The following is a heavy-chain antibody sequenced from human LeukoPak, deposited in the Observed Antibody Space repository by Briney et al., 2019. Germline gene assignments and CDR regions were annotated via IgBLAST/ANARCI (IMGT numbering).Heavy chain of an antibody. J-gene: IGHJ3*02. CDR2: FYYSGST. CDR1: GGSLSIGDDY. V-gene: IGHV4-30-4*01. D-gene: IGHD6-19*01. Sequence: SETLSLTCSVSGGSLSIGDDYWTWVRQPPGKGLDWIAYFYYSGSTYSNPSLKSRVTILVETSKTQFSLKLASVTAADTAVYYCVRTPYSGGWAGAFDIWGQGTMVTVSS. CDR3: VRTPYSGGWAGAFDI.